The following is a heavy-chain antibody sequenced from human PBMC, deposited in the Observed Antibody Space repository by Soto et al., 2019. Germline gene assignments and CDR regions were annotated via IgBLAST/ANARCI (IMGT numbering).Heavy chain of an antibody. CDR2: IIPIFGTA. V-gene: IGHV1-69*13. J-gene: IGHJ6*02. Sequence: GASVKVSCKASGGTFSSYAISWVRQAPGQGLEWMGGIIPIFGTANYAQKFQGRVTITADESTSTAYMELSSLRSEDTAVYYCAHYYDFWSGYYNGAYYYGMDVWGQGTTVTVSS. D-gene: IGHD3-3*01. CDR1: GGTFSSYA. CDR3: AHYYDFWSGYYNGAYYYGMDV.